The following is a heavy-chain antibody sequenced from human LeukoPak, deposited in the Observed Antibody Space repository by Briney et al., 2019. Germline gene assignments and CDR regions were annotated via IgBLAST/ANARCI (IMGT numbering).Heavy chain of an antibody. CDR2: VNWNGGST. J-gene: IGHJ3*02. CDR3: ARRSWGLRPAFDI. V-gene: IGHV3-20*04. CDR1: GFTFDDYG. Sequence: SGGSLRLSCAASGFTFDDYGMSWVRQAPGKGLEWVSGVNWNGGSTGYADSVKGRFTISRDNAKNSLYLQMNSLRAEDTALYYCARRSWGLRPAFDIWGQGTMVTVSS. D-gene: IGHD5-12*01.